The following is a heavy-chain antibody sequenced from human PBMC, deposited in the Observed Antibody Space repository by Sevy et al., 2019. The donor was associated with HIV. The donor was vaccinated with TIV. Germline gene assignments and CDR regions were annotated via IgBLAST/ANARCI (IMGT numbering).Heavy chain of an antibody. CDR1: GFTFSSYS. V-gene: IGHV3-21*01. CDR2: ISSSGSYI. Sequence: GGSLRLSCEASGFTFSSYSMNWVRQAPGKGLEWVSCISSSGSYIYYADSVKGRFTISRDNAKNSLYLQMNSLRAEDTAVDYCARGTGLDYGDYGGAFDIWGQGTMVTVSS. D-gene: IGHD4-17*01. J-gene: IGHJ3*02. CDR3: ARGTGLDYGDYGGAFDI.